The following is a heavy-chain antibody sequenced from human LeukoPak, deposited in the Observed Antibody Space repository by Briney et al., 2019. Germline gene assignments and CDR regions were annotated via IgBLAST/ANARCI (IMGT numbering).Heavy chain of an antibody. CDR2: IYPGDSDT. J-gene: IGHJ4*02. V-gene: IGHV5-51*01. CDR3: ARPVSGSYYSPSHFDY. Sequence: GESRKISCKGSGYTFTSYWVSWVRQLPGKGLEWMGIIYPGDSDTRYSPSFQGQVTISADKSISTAYLQWSSLKASDTAMYYCARPVSGSYYSPSHFDYWGQGTLVTVSS. D-gene: IGHD1-26*01. CDR1: GYTFTSYW.